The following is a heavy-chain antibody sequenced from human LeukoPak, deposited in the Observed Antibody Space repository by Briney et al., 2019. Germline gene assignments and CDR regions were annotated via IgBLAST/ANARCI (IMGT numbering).Heavy chain of an antibody. Sequence: GASVKVSCKASGYTSTGYYMHWVRQAPGQGLEWMGWINPNSGGTNYAQKFQGRVTMTRDTSISTAYMELSRLRSDDTAVYYCARDPATLWFGERARYYFDYWGQGTLVTVSS. CDR2: INPNSGGT. D-gene: IGHD3-10*01. V-gene: IGHV1-2*02. CDR1: GYTSTGYY. J-gene: IGHJ4*02. CDR3: ARDPATLWFGERARYYFDY.